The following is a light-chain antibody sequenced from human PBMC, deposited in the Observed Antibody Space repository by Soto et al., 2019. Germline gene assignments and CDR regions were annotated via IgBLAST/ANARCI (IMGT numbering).Light chain of an antibody. J-gene: IGKJ3*01. CDR2: GAS. Sequence: QARGPRTSASWRKPTHNSRASQSVSSSYLAWYQQKPRQAPRLLIYGASSRATGIPDRFSGSGFGTDFTPTIRRLEPEDFAVSYCQQYGRSTGVTFGPGAKVDI. CDR1: QSVSSSY. CDR3: QQYGRSTGVT. V-gene: IGKV3-20*01.